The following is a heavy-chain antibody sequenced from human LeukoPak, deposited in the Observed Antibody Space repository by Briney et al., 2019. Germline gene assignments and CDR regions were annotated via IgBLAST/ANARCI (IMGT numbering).Heavy chain of an antibody. CDR2: INQSGNT. D-gene: IGHD1-26*01. CDR3: ARGGRVGTTVHYWYFDL. J-gene: IGHJ2*01. Sequence: PSETLPLTCAVYAGSFSYFSWGWVRQSPGKGLEWIGEINQSGNTNYNPSLKSRATISVDTSKKQFSLKLSSLAAADTALYYCARGGRVGTTVHYWYFDLCGGGTQVTVSS. CDR1: AGSFSYFS. V-gene: IGHV4-34*01.